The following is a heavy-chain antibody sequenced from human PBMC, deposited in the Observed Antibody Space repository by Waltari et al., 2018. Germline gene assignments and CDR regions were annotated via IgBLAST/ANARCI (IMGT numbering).Heavy chain of an antibody. V-gene: IGHV3-30*02. CDR2: IRYDESNK. CDR3: AKDLISYYYDSSGYYY. J-gene: IGHJ4*02. CDR1: GFTFSSYG. D-gene: IGHD3-22*01. Sequence: QVQLVESGGGVVQPGGSLRLSCAASGFTFSSYGMQWVRQAPGKGLGWVAFIRYDESNKYYADSVQGRFTISRDNSKNTLYLQMTSLRAEDTAVYYCAKDLISYYYDSSGYYYWCQGPLVTVSS.